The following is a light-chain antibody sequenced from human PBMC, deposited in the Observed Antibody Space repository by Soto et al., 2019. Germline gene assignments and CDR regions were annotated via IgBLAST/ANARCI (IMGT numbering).Light chain of an antibody. CDR3: QQRSNWPPLIT. CDR1: QSVSSY. Sequence: EIVSTQSPATLSLSPLERATLSCRAGQSVSSYLAWYQQKPGQAPRLLIYDASNRATGIPARFSGSGSGTDFTLTISSLEPEDFAVYYCQQRSNWPPLITFGQGTRLEIK. J-gene: IGKJ5*01. V-gene: IGKV3-11*01. CDR2: DAS.